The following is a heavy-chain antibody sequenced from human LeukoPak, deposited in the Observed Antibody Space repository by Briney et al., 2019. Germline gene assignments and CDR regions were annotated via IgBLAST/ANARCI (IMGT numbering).Heavy chain of an antibody. CDR2: INHSGST. CDR3: ARGRIATVTTFFDY. Sequence: PSETLSLTCAVYGGSFSGYYWSWIRQPPGKGLEWIGEINHSGSTNYNPSLKSRVTISVDTSKNQFSLKLSSVTAADTAVYYCARGRIATVTTFFDYWGQGTLVTVSS. CDR1: GGSFSGYY. D-gene: IGHD4-17*01. J-gene: IGHJ4*02. V-gene: IGHV4-34*01.